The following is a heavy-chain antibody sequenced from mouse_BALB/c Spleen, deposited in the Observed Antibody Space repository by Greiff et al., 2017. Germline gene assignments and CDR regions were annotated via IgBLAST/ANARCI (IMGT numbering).Heavy chain of an antibody. CDR3: AREGLPKGFAY. CDR1: GYTFTSYW. Sequence: VQLQQSGAELARPGASVKLSCKASGYTFTSYWMQWVKQRPGQGLEWIGAIYPGDGDTRYTQKFKGKATLTADKSSSTAYMQLSSLASEDSAVYYCAREGLPKGFAYWGQGTLVTVSA. V-gene: IGHV1-87*01. J-gene: IGHJ3*01. D-gene: IGHD3-3*01. CDR2: IYPGDGDT.